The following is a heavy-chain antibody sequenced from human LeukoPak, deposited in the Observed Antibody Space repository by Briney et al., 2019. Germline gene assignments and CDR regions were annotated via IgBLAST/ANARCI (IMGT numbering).Heavy chain of an antibody. D-gene: IGHD4-23*01. Sequence: SETLSLTCTVSGGSISSYYWSWIRQPPGKGLEWIGYIYYSGSTNYNPSLKSRVTISVDTSKNQFSLKLSSVTAADTAVYYCARDGVYGGNSDYWGQGTLVTVSS. CDR2: IYYSGST. CDR3: ARDGVYGGNSDY. J-gene: IGHJ4*02. CDR1: GGSISSYY. V-gene: IGHV4-59*12.